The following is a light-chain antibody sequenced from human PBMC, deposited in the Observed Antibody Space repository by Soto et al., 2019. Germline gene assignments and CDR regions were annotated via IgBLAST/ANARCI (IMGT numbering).Light chain of an antibody. V-gene: IGKV2-30*02. CDR1: QSLIHSYGDTY. CDR2: KVS. CDR3: MQGTHWPWT. Sequence: DVVMTQSPLSLPVTLGQPASISCRSSQSLIHSYGDTYLNWFQQRPGQSPRRLIYKVSARDSGVPDRFSGSGSGTDFTLKISRVEAEDVGVYYCMQGTHWPWTFGQGTEVEIK. J-gene: IGKJ1*01.